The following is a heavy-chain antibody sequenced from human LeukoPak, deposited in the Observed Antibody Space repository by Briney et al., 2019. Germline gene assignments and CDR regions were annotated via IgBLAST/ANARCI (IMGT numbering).Heavy chain of an antibody. Sequence: SETLSLTCTVSGGSIRSYYWSWIRQPPGKGLEWMGYIYYSGSTNYNPSLKSRVTISVDTSKNQFSLKLSSVTAADTAVYYCARSLWFGESFPFDYRGQGTLVTVSS. D-gene: IGHD3-10*01. J-gene: IGHJ4*02. CDR3: ARSLWFGESFPFDY. V-gene: IGHV4-59*01. CDR1: GGSIRSYY. CDR2: IYYSGST.